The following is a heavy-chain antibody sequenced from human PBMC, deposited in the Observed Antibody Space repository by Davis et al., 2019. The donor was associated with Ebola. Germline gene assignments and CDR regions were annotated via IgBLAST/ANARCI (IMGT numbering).Heavy chain of an antibody. CDR2: ISAYNGNT. V-gene: IGHV1-18*01. CDR3: ARDSIWFGELLSDYFDY. D-gene: IGHD3-10*01. CDR1: GYTFTSYG. Sequence: ASVQVSCKASGYTFTSYGISWVRQAPGQGLEWMGWISAYNGNTNSAQKLQGRVTMTTDTSTSTAYMELRSLRSDDTAVYYCARDSIWFGELLSDYFDYWGQGTLVTVSS. J-gene: IGHJ4*02.